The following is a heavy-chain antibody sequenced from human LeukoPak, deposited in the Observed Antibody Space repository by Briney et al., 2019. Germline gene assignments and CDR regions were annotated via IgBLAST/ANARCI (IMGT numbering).Heavy chain of an antibody. CDR3: ARGFGVVVAADYFDY. J-gene: IGHJ4*02. D-gene: IGHD2-15*01. V-gene: IGHV4-4*02. CDR2: IYHSGST. CDR1: GGSISSSNW. Sequence: SETLSLTCAVSGGSISSSNWWSWVRQPPGKGLEWIGEIYHSGSTNYNPSLKSRVTISVDKSKNQFSLKLSSVTAEDTAVYYCARGFGVVVAADYFDYWGQGTLVTVSS.